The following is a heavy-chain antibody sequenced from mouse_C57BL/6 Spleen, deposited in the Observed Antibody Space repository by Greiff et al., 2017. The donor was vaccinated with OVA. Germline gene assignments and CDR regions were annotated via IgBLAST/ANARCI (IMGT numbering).Heavy chain of an antibody. CDR2: ISYDGSN. D-gene: IGHD1-1*01. V-gene: IGHV3-6*01. J-gene: IGHJ1*03. Sequence: ESGPGLVKPSQSLSLTCSVTGYSITSGYYWNWIRQFPGNKLEWMGYISYDGSNNYNPSLKNRISITRDTSKNQFFLKLNSVTTEDTATYYCARKGSYGSSYDVWGTGTTVTVSS. CDR1: GYSITSGYY. CDR3: ARKGSYGSSYDV.